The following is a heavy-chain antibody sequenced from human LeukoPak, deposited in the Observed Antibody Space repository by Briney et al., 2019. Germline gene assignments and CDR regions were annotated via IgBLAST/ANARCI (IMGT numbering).Heavy chain of an antibody. CDR2: FSGSGVST. D-gene: IGHD5-24*01. CDR1: GFTFSNYA. V-gene: IGHV3-23*01. J-gene: IGHJ4*02. Sequence: GGSLRLSCAASGFTFSNYAVSWVRQAPGKGLEWVSAFSGSGVSTYCADSVKGRFTISRDNSKNTLYLQMNSLRAEDTAVYYCAKAGSMATPTPYYFDYWGQGTLATVSS. CDR3: AKAGSMATPTPYYFDY.